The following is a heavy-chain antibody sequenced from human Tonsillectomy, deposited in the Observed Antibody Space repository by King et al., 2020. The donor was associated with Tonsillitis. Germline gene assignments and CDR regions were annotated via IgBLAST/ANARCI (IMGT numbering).Heavy chain of an antibody. J-gene: IGHJ4*02. Sequence: VQLLESGGGLVQPGGSLRLSCAASGFTFSSYAMSWVRQAPGKGLEWVSAISGSGGSTYYADSVKGRFTISRDNSKNTLYLQMNSLRAEDTAVYYCAKDVRVGGYYGSGSYADYWGQGTLVTVSS. CDR2: ISGSGGST. D-gene: IGHD3-10*01. CDR1: GFTFSSYA. CDR3: AKDVRVGGYYGSGSYADY. V-gene: IGHV3-23*01.